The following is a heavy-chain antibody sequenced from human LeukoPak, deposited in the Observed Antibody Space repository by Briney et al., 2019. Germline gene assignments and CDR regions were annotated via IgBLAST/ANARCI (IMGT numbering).Heavy chain of an antibody. Sequence: GGSLRLSCAASGFTLSNHPMYWVRQAPGKGVEGFSSLSDTGDSTHYADSVKGRFTISRDNAKNSLYLQMNSLRAEDTAVYYCARSDRRSDYWGQGTLVTVSS. CDR2: LSDTGDST. V-gene: IGHV3-21*01. J-gene: IGHJ4*02. CDR3: ARSDRRSDY. CDR1: GFTLSNHP.